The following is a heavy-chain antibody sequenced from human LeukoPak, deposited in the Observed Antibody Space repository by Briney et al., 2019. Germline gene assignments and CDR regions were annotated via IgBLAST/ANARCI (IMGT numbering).Heavy chain of an antibody. J-gene: IGHJ4*02. CDR3: AKDAPGYSSGWFWVDY. D-gene: IGHD6-19*01. CDR1: GFTFRSYG. CDR2: IWYDGSNK. Sequence: PGRSLRLSCAGSGFTFRSYGMHWVRQAPGKGLEWVAAIWYDGSNKYYADSVKGRFTISRDNSKNTLYLQMNSLRAEDTAVYYCAKDAPGYSSGWFWVDYRGQGTLVTVSS. V-gene: IGHV3-30*18.